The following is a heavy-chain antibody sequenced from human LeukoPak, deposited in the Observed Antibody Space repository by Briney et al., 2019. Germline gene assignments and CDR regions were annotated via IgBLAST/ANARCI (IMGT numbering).Heavy chain of an antibody. CDR1: GASIRSSY. V-gene: IGHV4-59*01. D-gene: IGHD3-3*01. Sequence: SETLCLTCAVSGASIRSSYWTWIRQPPGKGLEWMGYIYHTGSTKYNPALKSRLTISLETSKNKFSLKLNSVTAADTAVYYCARSVLGQSVSHWFDPWGQGSLVTVS. CDR3: ARSVLGQSVSHWFDP. J-gene: IGHJ5*02. CDR2: IYHTGST.